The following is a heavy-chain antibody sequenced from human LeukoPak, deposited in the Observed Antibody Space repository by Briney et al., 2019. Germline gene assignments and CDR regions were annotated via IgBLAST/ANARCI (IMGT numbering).Heavy chain of an antibody. CDR3: AKEGAYRLLVGYYFDY. V-gene: IGHV3-30*02. D-gene: IGHD2-2*01. J-gene: IGHJ4*02. CDR2: IRYDGSNK. Sequence: GGSLRLSCAASGFTFSSYGMHWVRQAPGKGLEWVAFIRYDGSNKYYADSVKGRFTISRDNSKNTLYLQMNSLRAEDTAVYYCAKEGAYRLLVGYYFDYWGQGTLVTVSS. CDR1: GFTFSSYG.